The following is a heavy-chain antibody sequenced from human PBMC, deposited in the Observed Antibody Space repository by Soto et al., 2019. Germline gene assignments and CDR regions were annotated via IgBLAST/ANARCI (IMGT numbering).Heavy chain of an antibody. CDR3: AKIGHYDFWRSSGMDV. D-gene: IGHD3-3*01. J-gene: IGHJ6*02. CDR1: GFTFSSYG. CDR2: ISYDGSNK. Sequence: QVQLVESGGGVVQPGRSLRLSRAASGFTFSSYGMHWVRQAPGKGLEWVAVISYDGSNKYYADSVKGRFTISRDNSKNTLYLQMNSLRAEDTAVYYCAKIGHYDFWRSSGMDVWGQGTTVTVSS. V-gene: IGHV3-30*18.